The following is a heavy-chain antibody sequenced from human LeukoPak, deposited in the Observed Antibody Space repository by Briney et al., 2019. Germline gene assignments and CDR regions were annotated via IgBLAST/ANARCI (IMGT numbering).Heavy chain of an antibody. V-gene: IGHV1-18*04. CDR1: GYTFTAYY. CDR2: ISAYNGNT. D-gene: IGHD2-2*01. CDR3: ARLGYCSSTSCYDWYFDL. J-gene: IGHJ2*01. Sequence: GASVKVSCKASGYTFTAYYIHWVRQAPGQGLEWMGWISAYNGNTNYAQKLQGRVTMTTDTSTSTAYMELRSLRSDDTAVYYCARLGYCSSTSCYDWYFDLWGRGTLVTVSS.